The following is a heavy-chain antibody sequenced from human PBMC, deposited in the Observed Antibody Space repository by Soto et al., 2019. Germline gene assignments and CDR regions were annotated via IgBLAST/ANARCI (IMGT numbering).Heavy chain of an antibody. CDR1: VYSFTSYA. D-gene: IGHD6-19*01. CDR2: INAGNGNT. CDR3: ARDWVAAPKA. J-gene: IGHJ5*02. Sequence: SVEVSCKASVYSFTSYAIHWVRQAPGQRLEWMGWINAGNGNTKYSQKFQGRVTITRDTSASTAYMELSSLRSEDTAVYYCARDWVAAPKAWGQGTLVTVSS. V-gene: IGHV1-3*01.